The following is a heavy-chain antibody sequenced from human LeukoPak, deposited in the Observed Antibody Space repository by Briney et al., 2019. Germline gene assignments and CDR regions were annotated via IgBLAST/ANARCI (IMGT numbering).Heavy chain of an antibody. CDR1: GVSISSGDYY. CDR3: ARETGGSYQADY. J-gene: IGHJ4*02. D-gene: IGHD1-26*01. Sequence: SQTLSLTCTVSGVSISSGDYYWSWIRQPPGKGLEWIGYIYYSGSTYYNPSLKSRVTISVDTSKNQFSLKLSSVTAADTAVYYCARETGGSYQADYWGQGTLVTVSS. CDR2: IYYSGST. V-gene: IGHV4-30-4*01.